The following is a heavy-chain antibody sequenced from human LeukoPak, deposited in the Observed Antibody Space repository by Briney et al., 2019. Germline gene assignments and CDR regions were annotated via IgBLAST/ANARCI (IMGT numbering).Heavy chain of an antibody. V-gene: IGHV3-23*01. J-gene: IGHJ4*02. Sequence: GGSLRLSCAASGFTFSTFAMIRVRQPPGKGLEWVSSNLPSGGEIHYADSVRGRFTISRDNSKSTLSLQMNSLRAEDTAIYYCATYRQVLLPFESWGQGTLVTVSS. CDR2: NLPSGGEI. CDR1: GFTFSTFA. D-gene: IGHD2-8*02. CDR3: ATYRQVLLPFES.